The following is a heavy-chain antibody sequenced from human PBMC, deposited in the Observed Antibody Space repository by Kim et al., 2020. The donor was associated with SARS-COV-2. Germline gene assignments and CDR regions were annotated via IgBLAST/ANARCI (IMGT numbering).Heavy chain of an antibody. CDR1: GFTFSSYA. CDR3: AKGLSDSSYSPLDY. D-gene: IGHD3-10*01. J-gene: IGHJ4*02. V-gene: IGHV3-23*01. CDR2: MSGSGGET. Sequence: GGSLRLSCAVSGFTFSSYAMTWVRQAPGKGLEWVSVMSGSGGETFYAGSVTGRFTISRDNSKKTLFLQMNSLRAEDTAVYYCAKGLSDSSYSPLDYWGQGTLVTVSS.